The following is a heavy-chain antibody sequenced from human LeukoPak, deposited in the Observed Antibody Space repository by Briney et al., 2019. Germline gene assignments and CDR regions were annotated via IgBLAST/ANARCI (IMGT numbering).Heavy chain of an antibody. V-gene: IGHV3-7*01. CDR1: GFTFSSYA. D-gene: IGHD5-18*01. CDR2: IKKDGSEK. Sequence: GGSLRLSCAASGFTFSSYAMSWVRQAPGKGLEWVANIKKDGSEKYYVDSVKGRFTISRDNAKTSLYLQMNSLRAEDTAVYYCTRGGGYSYGYFDYWGQGTLVTVSS. CDR3: TRGGGYSYGYFDY. J-gene: IGHJ4*02.